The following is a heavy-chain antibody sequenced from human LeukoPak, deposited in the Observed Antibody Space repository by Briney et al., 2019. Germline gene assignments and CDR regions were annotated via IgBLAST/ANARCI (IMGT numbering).Heavy chain of an antibody. V-gene: IGHV3-23*01. J-gene: IGHJ4*02. CDR3: AKDAPVNIVVVPAANS. Sequence: PGGYLRLYCAASGFTFSSYAMSWVRQAPGEGLEWVSAISGSGGSTYYADSVKGRFTISRDNSKNTLYLQMNSLRAEDTAVYYCAKDAPVNIVVVPAANSWGQGTLVTVSS. D-gene: IGHD2-2*01. CDR1: GFTFSSYA. CDR2: ISGSGGST.